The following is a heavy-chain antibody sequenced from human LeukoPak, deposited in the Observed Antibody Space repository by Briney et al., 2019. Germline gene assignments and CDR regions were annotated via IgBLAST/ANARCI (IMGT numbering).Heavy chain of an antibody. D-gene: IGHD3-10*01. CDR3: ARDYGSGRSVAADAFDI. CDR1: GGSISKYY. Sequence: SETLSLTCSVYGGSISKYYWSWIRQPRGTGLEWIGYIYYDGSTNYNPSLKSRVTISLDPSKKQFSLNLTSVTAADTGVYYCARDYGSGRSVAADAFDIWGQGTVVTVSS. V-gene: IGHV4-59*01. CDR2: IYYDGST. J-gene: IGHJ3*02.